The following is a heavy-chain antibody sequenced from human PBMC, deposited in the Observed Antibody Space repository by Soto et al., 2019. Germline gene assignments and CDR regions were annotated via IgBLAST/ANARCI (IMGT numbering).Heavy chain of an antibody. D-gene: IGHD3-9*01. J-gene: IGHJ4*02. CDR3: ARDGNYDILTGYSNFDY. Sequence: QVQLVESGGGVVQPGRSLRLSCAASGFTFSSYGMHWVRQAPGKGLEWVAVIWYDGSNKYYADSVKGRFTISRDNSKNTLYLQMNSLGAEDTAVYYCARDGNYDILTGYSNFDYWGQGTLVTVSS. CDR1: GFTFSSYG. V-gene: IGHV3-33*01. CDR2: IWYDGSNK.